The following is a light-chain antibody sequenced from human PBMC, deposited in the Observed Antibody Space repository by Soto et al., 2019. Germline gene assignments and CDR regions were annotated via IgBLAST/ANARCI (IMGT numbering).Light chain of an antibody. V-gene: IGLV1-44*01. Sequence: QSALTQPPSASGTPGQRVTISCSGSGSNIGRYPVNWYQQFPGAAPKLLIYSNNQRPSGVPDRFSGSKSGTSASLAFSGLQSDDEADYYCATWDDSLNGWVFGGGTKVTVL. CDR3: ATWDDSLNGWV. CDR2: SNN. CDR1: GSNIGRYP. J-gene: IGLJ3*02.